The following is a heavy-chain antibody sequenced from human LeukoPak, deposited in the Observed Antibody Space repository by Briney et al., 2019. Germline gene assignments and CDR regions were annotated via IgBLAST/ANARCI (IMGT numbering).Heavy chain of an antibody. CDR2: ISSSSSTI. Sequence: PGGSLRLSCAASGFPFSTYTMNWVRQAPGKGQEWVSYISSSSSTIYYADSVKGRFTISRDNAKNSLYLQMNSLRDEDTAVYYCARDRYYGSGKYYYYGMDVWGQGTTVTVSS. J-gene: IGHJ6*02. CDR1: GFPFSTYT. CDR3: ARDRYYGSGKYYYYGMDV. V-gene: IGHV3-48*02. D-gene: IGHD3-10*01.